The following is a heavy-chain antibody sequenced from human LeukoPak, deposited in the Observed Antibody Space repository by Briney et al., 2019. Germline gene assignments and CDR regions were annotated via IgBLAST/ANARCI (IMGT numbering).Heavy chain of an antibody. CDR2: VASSGTS. CDR3: ARVFRGMVTSNWVDP. Sequence: PSETLSLTCTVSGDSLNTYYWTWIRQTPGKELEWIGFVASSGTSNYNPSLKSRVGISIDTSKNQFSLALTSVTPADTAVYYCARVFRGMVTSNWVDPWGQGTLVSVSS. V-gene: IGHV4-59*01. CDR1: GDSLNTYY. J-gene: IGHJ5*02. D-gene: IGHD2-21*02.